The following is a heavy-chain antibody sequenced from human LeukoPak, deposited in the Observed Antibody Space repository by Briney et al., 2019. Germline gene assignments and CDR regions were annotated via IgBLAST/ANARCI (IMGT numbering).Heavy chain of an antibody. CDR3: ATDFYDST. CDR1: GITFIDAW. J-gene: IGHJ5*02. D-gene: IGHD3-22*01. V-gene: IGHV3-15*07. Sequence: PGGSLRLSCEVSGITFIDAWMMWVRQAPGKGLEWVGRNKGNADGGTTDYAAPVRGRFTISRDDSKTTLYLQMNSLQTEDTAVYYCATDFYDSTWGQGTLVTVSS. CDR2: NKGNADGGTT.